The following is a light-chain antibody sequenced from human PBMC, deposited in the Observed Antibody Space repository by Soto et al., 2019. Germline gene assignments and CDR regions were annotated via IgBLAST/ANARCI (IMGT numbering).Light chain of an antibody. CDR3: AAWDDSLNGPV. CDR1: SSNIGRST. J-gene: IGLJ3*02. CDR2: DNN. V-gene: IGLV1-44*01. Sequence: QSVLTQPPSASGTPGQRVTVSCSGSSSNIGRSTVTWYQQLPGTAPKLLIYDNNQRPSGVPDRFSGSKSGTSASLAISGLQSEEEADYYCAAWDDSLNGPVFGGGTKLTVL.